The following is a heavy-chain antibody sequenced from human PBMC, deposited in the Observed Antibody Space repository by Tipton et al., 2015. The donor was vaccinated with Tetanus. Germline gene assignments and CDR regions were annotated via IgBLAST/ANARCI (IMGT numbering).Heavy chain of an antibody. Sequence: QLVQSRAEVKKPGSSVKVSCKASGGSFNSDAISWVRQTPGQGLEWMGRIIPSLGTPKYAQNFQGRVTMTADKSTTTAYMEISGLRSEDSAVYYCARAPRGYSYATFDYWGQGTLVTVSS. CDR1: GGSFNSDA. CDR3: ARAPRGYSYATFDY. V-gene: IGHV1-69*06. CDR2: IIPSLGTP. D-gene: IGHD5-18*01. J-gene: IGHJ4*02.